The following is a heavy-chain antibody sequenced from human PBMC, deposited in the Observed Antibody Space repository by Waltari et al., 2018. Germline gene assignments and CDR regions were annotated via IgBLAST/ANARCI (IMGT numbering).Heavy chain of an antibody. CDR3: ARGKSSIVVVPAAISWFDP. D-gene: IGHD2-2*01. Sequence: QVQLQESGPGLVKPSQTLSLTCTVSGGSISSGGYYWRWICQHPGKGLEWIGYIYYSGSTYYNPSLKSRVTISVDTSKNQFSLKLSSVTAADTTVYYCARGKSSIVVVPAAISWFDPWGQGTLVTVSS. V-gene: IGHV4-31*03. CDR1: GGSISSGGYY. CDR2: IYYSGST. J-gene: IGHJ5*02.